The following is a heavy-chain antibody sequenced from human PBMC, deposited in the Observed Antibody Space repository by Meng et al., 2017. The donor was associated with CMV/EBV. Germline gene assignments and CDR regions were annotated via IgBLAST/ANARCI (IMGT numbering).Heavy chain of an antibody. CDR1: GGSFSGYY. J-gene: IGHJ4*02. V-gene: IGHV4-34*01. CDR3: ARAYGN. D-gene: IGHD4-17*01. Sequence: GSLRLSCAVYGGSFSGYYWSWIRQPPGKGLEWIGEINHSGSTNYNPSLKSRVTISVDTSKNQFSLKLSSVTAAETAVYYCARAYGNWGQGTLVTVSS. CDR2: INHSGST.